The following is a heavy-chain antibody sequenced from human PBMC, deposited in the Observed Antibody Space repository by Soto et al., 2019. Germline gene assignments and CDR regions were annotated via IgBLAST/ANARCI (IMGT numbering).Heavy chain of an antibody. CDR1: CYTFSNYG. CDR2: ISLYSDGT. J-gene: IGHJ5*02. V-gene: IGHV1-18*01. Sequence: SVKVSSKTSCYTFSNYGITWVRQAPGQPLEWLGWISLYSDGTNYAQKFQGRVSMTTDTSTTTAYMELRSLRSDDTAVYYCARVVPGAEAWFGPWGQGTLVTVSS. CDR3: ARVVPGAEAWFGP. D-gene: IGHD2-2*01.